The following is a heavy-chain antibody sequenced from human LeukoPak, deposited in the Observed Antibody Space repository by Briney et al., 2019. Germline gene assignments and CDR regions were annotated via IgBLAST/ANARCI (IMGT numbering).Heavy chain of an antibody. CDR2: INSDGSST. Sequence: RPGGSLRLSCAASGFTFSTYWMHWVRQAPGKGLAWVSRINSDGSSTSYADSVKGRITISRDNAKNTLYLQMNNLRAEDTAAYYCTRGRYYFEYWGQGTLVTVSS. J-gene: IGHJ4*02. V-gene: IGHV3-74*01. D-gene: IGHD3-3*01. CDR1: GFTFSTYW. CDR3: TRGRYYFEY.